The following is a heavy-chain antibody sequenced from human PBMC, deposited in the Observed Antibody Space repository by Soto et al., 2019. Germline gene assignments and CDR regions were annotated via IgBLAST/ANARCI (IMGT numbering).Heavy chain of an antibody. J-gene: IGHJ3*02. V-gene: IGHV1-69*12. CDR1: GGTFSSYA. CDR2: IIPIFGTA. Sequence: QVQLVQSGAEVKKPGSSVKVSCKASGGTFSSYAISWVRQAPGHGLEWMGGIIPIFGTANYAQKFQGRVTITADESTSTAYMELSSLRSEDTAVYYCASRGSSSLNEVDAFDIWGQGTMVTVSS. D-gene: IGHD6-6*01. CDR3: ASRGSSSLNEVDAFDI.